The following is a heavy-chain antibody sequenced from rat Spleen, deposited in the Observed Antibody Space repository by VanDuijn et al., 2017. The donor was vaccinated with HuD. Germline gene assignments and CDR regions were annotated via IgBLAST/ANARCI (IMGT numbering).Heavy chain of an antibody. Sequence: QLQPKEPGPALVQPSQTLSPTCTVSAFSLTSYNVHWVRQPTGKGLARLGIIWTGGTTDYNSALKSRLSISRDTSKSEVFLKVDGLQTEDIGTYCGGRGGYYGYNLDCWGEGVMVTVCS. CDR2: IWTGGTT. CDR3: GRGGYYGYNLDC. CDR1: AFSLTSYN. J-gene: IGHJ2*01. D-gene: IGHD1-9*01. V-gene: IGHV2-30*01.